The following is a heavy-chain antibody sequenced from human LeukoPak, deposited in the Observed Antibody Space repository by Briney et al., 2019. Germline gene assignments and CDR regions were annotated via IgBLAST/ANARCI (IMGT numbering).Heavy chain of an antibody. CDR1: GASLSVSGRN. CDR2: IYYSGST. Sequence: MSSETLSLTCTVSGASLSVSGRNWGWVRQPPGKGLEWIASIYYSGSTYYSPSLESRVTMSVDTSKNQFSLKLSSLTATDTAIYYCLSGHDNAFDRWGQGTLVTVSP. D-gene: IGHD2-8*02. V-gene: IGHV4-39*01. CDR3: LSGHDNAFDR. J-gene: IGHJ5*02.